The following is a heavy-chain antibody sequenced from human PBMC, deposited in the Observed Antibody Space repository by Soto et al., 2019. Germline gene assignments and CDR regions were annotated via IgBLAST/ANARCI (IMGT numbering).Heavy chain of an antibody. CDR3: AKGMSVVPAAYDAFDI. CDR1: GFTFSSYA. CDR2: ISGSGGST. Sequence: GGSLRLSCAASGFTFSSYAMSWVRQAPGKGLEWVSAISGSGGSTYYADSVKGRFTISRDNSKNTLYLQMNSLRAEDTAVYYCAKGMSVVPAAYDAFDIWGQGTMVTVSS. V-gene: IGHV3-23*01. J-gene: IGHJ3*02. D-gene: IGHD2-2*01.